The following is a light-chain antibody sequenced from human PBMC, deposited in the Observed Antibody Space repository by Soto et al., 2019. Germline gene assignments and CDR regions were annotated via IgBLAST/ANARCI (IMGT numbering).Light chain of an antibody. CDR2: SND. CDR3: ATWDDSLNGVV. V-gene: IGLV1-44*01. J-gene: IGLJ2*01. CDR1: TSNIGSNT. Sequence: QAVVTQPPSASGTPGQRVIISCSGSTSNIGSNTVSWYQQLPGPAPKLLIYSNDQRPSGVPDRFSGSKSGTSASLAISGLQSEDEADYYCATWDDSLNGVVFGGGTKVTVL.